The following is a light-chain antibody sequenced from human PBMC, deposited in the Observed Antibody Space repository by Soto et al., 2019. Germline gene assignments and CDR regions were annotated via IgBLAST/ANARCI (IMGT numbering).Light chain of an antibody. V-gene: IGLV2-14*01. Sequence: QSALTQPASVSGSPGQSITISCTGSSGDVGPYNYVSWYQQHPGKAPKLMIYEVSNRPSGVYNRFPGSKSGNTASLIISGLQAEDEADYYCTSYTTSRIWVFGGGTKRPVL. CDR2: EVS. CDR3: TSYTTSRIWV. J-gene: IGLJ3*02. CDR1: SGDVGPYNY.